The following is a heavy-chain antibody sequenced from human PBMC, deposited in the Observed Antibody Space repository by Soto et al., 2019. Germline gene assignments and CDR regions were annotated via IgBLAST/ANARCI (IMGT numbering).Heavy chain of an antibody. D-gene: IGHD2-2*01. V-gene: IGHV4-59*01. CDR2: IYYSGST. Sequence: PSETLSLTCTVSGGSISSYYWSWIRQPPGKGLEWIGYIYYSGSTNYNPSLKSRVTISVDTSKNQFSLKLSSVTAADTAVYYCARAVRVPAATYWVDYWGQGTLVTVSS. CDR1: GGSISSYY. J-gene: IGHJ4*02. CDR3: ARAVRVPAATYWVDY.